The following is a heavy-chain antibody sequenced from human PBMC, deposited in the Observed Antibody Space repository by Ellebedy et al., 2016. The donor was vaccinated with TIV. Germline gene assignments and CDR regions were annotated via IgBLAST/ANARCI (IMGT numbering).Heavy chain of an antibody. CDR3: ARDPRPITMVRGVTPAVDY. Sequence: ASVKVSXXASGYTFTGYYMHWVRQAPGQGLEWMGWINPNSGGTNYAQKFQGRVTMTRDTSISTAYMELSRLRSDDTAVYYCARDPRPITMVRGVTPAVDYWGQGTLVTVSS. J-gene: IGHJ4*02. V-gene: IGHV1-2*02. CDR1: GYTFTGYY. D-gene: IGHD3-10*01. CDR2: INPNSGGT.